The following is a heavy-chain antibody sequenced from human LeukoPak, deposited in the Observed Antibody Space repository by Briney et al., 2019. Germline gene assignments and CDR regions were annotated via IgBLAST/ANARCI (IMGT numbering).Heavy chain of an antibody. J-gene: IGHJ4*02. CDR2: IKQDGSEK. D-gene: IGHD6-13*01. V-gene: IGHV3-7*01. Sequence: GGSLRLSCAASGITFSSYWMSWVRQAPGKGLEWVANIKQDGSEKYYVDSVKGRFTISRDNAKNSLYLQMNSLRAEDTAVYYCARGAGYPGSYWGQGTLVTVSS. CDR3: ARGAGYPGSY. CDR1: GITFSSYW.